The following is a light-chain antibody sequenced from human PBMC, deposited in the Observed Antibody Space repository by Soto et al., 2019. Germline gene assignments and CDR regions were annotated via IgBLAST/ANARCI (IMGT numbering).Light chain of an antibody. Sequence: FVLTPSPATVSFSPGDGATLSCIASQIVSGKYLAWHQQRPGQAPRLLIHGASSRATGIPDRFSGSGSGTDFTLTISRLEPEDFAMYYCLHHSSSLWTFGQGTKVDIK. CDR2: GAS. V-gene: IGKV3-20*01. CDR1: QIVSGKY. CDR3: LHHSSSLWT. J-gene: IGKJ1*01.